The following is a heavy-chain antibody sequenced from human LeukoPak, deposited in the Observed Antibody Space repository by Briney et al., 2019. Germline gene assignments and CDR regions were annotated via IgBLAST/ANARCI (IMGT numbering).Heavy chain of an antibody. V-gene: IGHV3-74*01. Sequence: GGSLRLSCAASGFTSSSYWMHWVRQAPGKGLVWVSRINSDGSSTSYADSVKGRFTISGDNAKNTLYLQMNSLRAEDTAVYYCAREVVVVAATSGLDYWGQGTLVTVSS. CDR1: GFTSSSYW. J-gene: IGHJ4*02. CDR2: INSDGSST. CDR3: AREVVVVAATSGLDY. D-gene: IGHD2-15*01.